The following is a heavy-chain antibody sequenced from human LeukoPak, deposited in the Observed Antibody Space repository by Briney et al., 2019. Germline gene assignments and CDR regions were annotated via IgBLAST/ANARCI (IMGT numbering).Heavy chain of an antibody. CDR3: ARDSGYYYDSSGYYRKGPFDY. V-gene: IGHV1-2*02. CDR2: INPNSGGT. CDR1: GYTFTGYY. Sequence: GASVKVSCKASGYTFTGYYMHWVRQAPGQRLEWMGWINPNSGGTNHAQKFQGRVTMTRDTSISTAYMELSRLRSDDTGVYYCARDSGYYYDSSGYYRKGPFDYWGQGTLVTVSS. D-gene: IGHD3-22*01. J-gene: IGHJ4*02.